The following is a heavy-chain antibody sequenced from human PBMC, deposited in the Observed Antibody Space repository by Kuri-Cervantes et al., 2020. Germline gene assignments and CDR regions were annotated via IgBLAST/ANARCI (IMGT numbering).Heavy chain of an antibody. Sequence: SETLSLTCTVSGGSISSGSYYWSWIRQPAGKGLEWIGRIYTSGSTNYNPSLKSRVTISVDTSKNQFSLKLSSVTAADTAVYYCARRAHYYDSSGYYLSWFDPWGQGTLVTVSS. D-gene: IGHD3-22*01. CDR2: IYTSGST. CDR3: ARRAHYYDSSGYYLSWFDP. CDR1: GGSISSGSYY. J-gene: IGHJ5*02. V-gene: IGHV4-61*02.